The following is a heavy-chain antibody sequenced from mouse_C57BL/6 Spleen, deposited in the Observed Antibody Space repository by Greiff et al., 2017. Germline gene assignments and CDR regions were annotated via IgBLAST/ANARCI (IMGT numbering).Heavy chain of an antibody. V-gene: IGHV3-6*01. Sequence: VQLKESGPGLVKPSQSLSLTCSVTGYSITSGYYWNWIRQFPGNKLEWMGYISYDGSNNYNPSLKNRISSTLDTSKNQFFLKLNSVTTEDTATYYWARGGSSYGWYFDYWGQGTTLTVSS. D-gene: IGHD1-1*01. J-gene: IGHJ2*01. CDR2: ISYDGSN. CDR1: GYSITSGYY. CDR3: ARGGSSYGWYFDY.